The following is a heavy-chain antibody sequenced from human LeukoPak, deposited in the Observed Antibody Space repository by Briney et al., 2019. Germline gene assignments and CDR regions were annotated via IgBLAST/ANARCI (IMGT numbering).Heavy chain of an antibody. CDR3: AKGLDGYNHYFDY. V-gene: IGHV3-7*03. J-gene: IGHJ4*02. CDR2: IKQDGSEK. Sequence: GGSLRLSCAASGFTFSSYWMSWVRQAPGKGLEWVANIKQDGSEKYYVDSVKGRFTISRDNAKNSLYLQMNSLRAEDTALYYCAKGLDGYNHYFDYWGQGTLVTVSS. D-gene: IGHD5-24*01. CDR1: GFTFSSYW.